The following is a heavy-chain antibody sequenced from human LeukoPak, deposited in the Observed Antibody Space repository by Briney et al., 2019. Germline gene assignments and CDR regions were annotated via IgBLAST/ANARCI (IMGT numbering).Heavy chain of an antibody. V-gene: IGHV3-7*04. CDR2: IKQDGSEK. D-gene: IGHD6-13*01. CDR3: ARGRGIDS. Sequence: GGSLRLSCAASGFTFSSLWMSWVRQAPGKGLEWVANIKQDGSEKYYVDSVKGRFTISRDNAMNSLYLQMNDVRAEDTAVYYCARGRGIDSWGQGTLVTVSS. CDR1: GFTFSSLW. J-gene: IGHJ4*02.